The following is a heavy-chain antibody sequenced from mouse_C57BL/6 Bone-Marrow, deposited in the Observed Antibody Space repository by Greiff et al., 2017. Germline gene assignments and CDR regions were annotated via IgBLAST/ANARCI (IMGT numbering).Heavy chain of an antibody. V-gene: IGHV1-4*01. Sequence: QVQLQQSGAELARPGASVKMSCKASGYTFTSYTMHWVKQRPGQGLEWIGYINPSSGYTQYNQKFKDKATLTADKSSSTAYMQLSSLTSEDSAVDYCARRNYYYAMDYWGQGTSVTVSS. CDR3: ARRNYYYAMDY. J-gene: IGHJ4*01. CDR1: GYTFTSYT. CDR2: INPSSGYT. D-gene: IGHD1-1*01.